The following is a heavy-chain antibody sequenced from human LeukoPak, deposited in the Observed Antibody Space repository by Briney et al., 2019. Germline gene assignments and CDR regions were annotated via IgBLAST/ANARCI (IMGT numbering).Heavy chain of an antibody. D-gene: IGHD6-6*01. Sequence: ASVKVSCKASGYTFTSYDISWVRQATGQGLEWMGWMNPNSGNTGYAQKFQGRVTMTRNTSISTAYMELSSLRSEDTAVYYCAREASIAAAYDYWGQGTLVTVSS. CDR1: GYTFTSYD. V-gene: IGHV1-8*01. CDR2: MNPNSGNT. CDR3: AREASIAAAYDY. J-gene: IGHJ4*02.